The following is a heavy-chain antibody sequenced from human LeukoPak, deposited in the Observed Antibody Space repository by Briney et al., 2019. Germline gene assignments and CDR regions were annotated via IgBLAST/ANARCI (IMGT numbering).Heavy chain of an antibody. J-gene: IGHJ4*02. D-gene: IGHD3-10*01. V-gene: IGHV4-34*01. CDR2: INHSGST. CDR1: SGSFSGYY. CDR3: ARGQERFGELLLEGFDY. Sequence: SETLSLTCAVYSGSFSGYYWSWIRQPPGKGLEWIGEINHSGSTNYNPSLKSRVTISVDTSKNQFSLKLSSVTAADTAVYYCARGQERFGELLLEGFDYWGQGTLVTVSS.